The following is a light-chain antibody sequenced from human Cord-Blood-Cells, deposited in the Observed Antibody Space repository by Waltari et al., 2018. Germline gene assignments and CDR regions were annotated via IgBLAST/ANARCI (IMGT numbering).Light chain of an antibody. J-gene: IGLJ2*01. CDR2: SNN. CDR3: AAWDDSLNGVV. V-gene: IGLV1-44*01. Sequence: QSVLTQPPSASGTPGQRATIPCSGSSSNLGSNTVNWYQQLPGTAPKLLIYSNNQRPSGVPDRFSGSKSGTSASLAISGIQAEDEADYYCAAWDDSLNGVVFGGGTKLTVL. CDR1: SSNLGSNT.